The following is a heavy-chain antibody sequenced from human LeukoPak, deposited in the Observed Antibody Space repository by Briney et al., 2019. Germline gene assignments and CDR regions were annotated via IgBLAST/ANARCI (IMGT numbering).Heavy chain of an antibody. CDR3: ARAPRIAARPSNFDY. CDR1: GGTFSSYA. Sequence: EASVKVSCKASGGTFSSYAISWVRQAPGQGLEWMGRIIPIFGTANYAQKFQGRVTITTDESTSTAYMELSSLRSEDTAVYYCARAPRIAARPSNFDYWGQGTLVTVSS. V-gene: IGHV1-69*05. CDR2: IIPIFGTA. D-gene: IGHD6-6*01. J-gene: IGHJ4*02.